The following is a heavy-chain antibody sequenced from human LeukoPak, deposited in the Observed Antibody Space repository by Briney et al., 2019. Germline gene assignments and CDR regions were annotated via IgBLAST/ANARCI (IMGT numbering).Heavy chain of an antibody. CDR1: GGSISSSSYY. Sequence: SETLSLTCTVSGGSISSSSYYWGWVRQPPGKGLEWIGEIYRSGSTNYNPSLKSRVTISVDTSKNQFSLKLSSVTAADTAVYYCARGRGGSSWAGYYYYYMDVWGKGTTVTVSS. J-gene: IGHJ6*03. V-gene: IGHV4-39*07. CDR2: IYRSGST. D-gene: IGHD6-13*01. CDR3: ARGRGGSSWAGYYYYYMDV.